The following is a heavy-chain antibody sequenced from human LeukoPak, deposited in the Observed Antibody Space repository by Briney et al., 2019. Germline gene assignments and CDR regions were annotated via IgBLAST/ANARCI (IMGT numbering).Heavy chain of an antibody. V-gene: IGHV1-2*02. CDR1: GYTFSDYY. CDR3: ARESFSTVTSATDDFDI. CDR2: INPNIGGT. D-gene: IGHD4-17*01. J-gene: IGHJ3*02. Sequence: APVKVSCKASGYTFSDYYIHRLPRAPGQRLEGMGWINPNIGGTNSAQKSQCRVTMTSHTSISTTYMELSRLRSDDTAVYYCARESFSTVTSATDDFDIWGQGTMVTVSS.